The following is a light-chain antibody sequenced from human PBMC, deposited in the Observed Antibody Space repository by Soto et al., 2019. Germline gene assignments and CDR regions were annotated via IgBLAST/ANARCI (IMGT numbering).Light chain of an antibody. Sequence: QSVLTQPASVSGSPGQSITISCTGTSSDVGGYNFVSWYQHHPGKAPKLIIYDVTNRPSGISNRFSGSKSGNTASLTISGLQAEDEADCYCTSYTSSITYVFGTGNKVTVL. V-gene: IGLV2-14*03. CDR3: TSYTSSITYV. CDR1: SSDVGGYNF. CDR2: DVT. J-gene: IGLJ1*01.